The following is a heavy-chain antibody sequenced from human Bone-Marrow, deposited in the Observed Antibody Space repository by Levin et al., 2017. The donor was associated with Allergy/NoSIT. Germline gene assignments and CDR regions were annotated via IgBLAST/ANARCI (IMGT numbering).Heavy chain of an antibody. V-gene: IGHV3-23*01. Sequence: GGSLRLSCAASGFTFNTYAMSWVRQAPGKGLEWVSGISGSGGSTFYADSVKGRFTVSRDNSKNTLYLQMNSLRAEDTAVYYCAKSAYCSSSTCALGAGGAGRPDYWGQGTLVSVSA. CDR3: AKSAYCSSSTCALGAGGAGRPDY. J-gene: IGHJ4*02. CDR2: ISGSGGST. CDR1: GFTFNTYA. D-gene: IGHD2-2*01.